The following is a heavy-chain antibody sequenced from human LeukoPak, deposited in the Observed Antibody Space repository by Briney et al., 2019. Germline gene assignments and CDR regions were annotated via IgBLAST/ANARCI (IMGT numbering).Heavy chain of an antibody. J-gene: IGHJ4*02. V-gene: IGHV3-15*01. Sequence: PGGSLRLSCAASGFTFSNAWMSWVRQAPGKGLEWVGRIKSKTDGGTTDYAAPVKGRFTISRDDSKNTLYLQMNSLKTEDTAVYYCTTAAHYYGSGSYYIGRFFDYWGQGTLVTVPS. CDR1: GFTFSNAW. CDR2: IKSKTDGGTT. D-gene: IGHD3-10*01. CDR3: TTAAHYYGSGSYYIGRFFDY.